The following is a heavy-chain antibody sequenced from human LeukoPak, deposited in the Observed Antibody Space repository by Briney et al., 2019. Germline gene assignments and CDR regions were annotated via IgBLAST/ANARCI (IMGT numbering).Heavy chain of an antibody. V-gene: IGHV3-15*01. CDR1: GFTFSNAW. Sequence: PGGSLRLSCAASGFTFSNAWMSWVRQAPGKGLEWVGRIKSKTDGGTTDYAAPVKGRFTISRDDSKNTLYLQMNSLRAEDTAVYYCARCKTYGSGSYCYYGMDVWGQGTTVTVSS. CDR3: ARCKTYGSGSYCYYGMDV. J-gene: IGHJ6*02. CDR2: IKSKTDGGTT. D-gene: IGHD3-10*01.